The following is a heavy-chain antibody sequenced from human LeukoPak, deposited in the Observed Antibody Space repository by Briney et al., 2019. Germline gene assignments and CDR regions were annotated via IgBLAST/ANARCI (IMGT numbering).Heavy chain of an antibody. CDR3: ARVRGGSGLNAFDI. J-gene: IGHJ3*02. V-gene: IGHV4-34*01. CDR1: GGSFSGYY. Sequence: SETLSLTCAVYGGSFSGYYWSWIRQPPGKGLEWIGEINHSGSTNHNPSLKSRVTISVDTSKNQLSLKLSSVTAADTAVYYCARVRGGSGLNAFDIWGQGTMVTVSS. CDR2: INHSGST. D-gene: IGHD2-15*01.